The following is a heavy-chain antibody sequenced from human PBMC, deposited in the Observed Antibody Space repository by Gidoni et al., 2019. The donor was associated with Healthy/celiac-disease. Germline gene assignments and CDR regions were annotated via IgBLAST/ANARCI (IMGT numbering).Heavy chain of an antibody. CDR3: ARLWYDGTGYYCFDY. CDR2: IYYSGST. V-gene: IGHV4-39*01. D-gene: IGHD3-22*01. J-gene: IGHJ4*02. Sequence: QLQLQESGPGLVKPSETLSLTCTVAGGSISNSNYYWGWIRQPPGKGLEWIGTIYYSGSTYYNPSLKSRVAISVDTSKNQFSLKLSSVTAADTAVYYCARLWYDGTGYYCFDYWGQGALVTVSS. CDR1: GGSISNSNYY.